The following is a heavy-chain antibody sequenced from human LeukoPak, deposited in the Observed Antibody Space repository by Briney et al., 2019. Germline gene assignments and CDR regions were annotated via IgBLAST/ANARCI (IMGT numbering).Heavy chain of an antibody. D-gene: IGHD3-3*01. CDR2: ISGSGGST. CDR1: GFTFSSYG. CDR3: AKDLYDFPFDY. J-gene: IGHJ4*02. Sequence: PGRSLRLSCAASGFTFSSYGMHWVRQAPGKGLEWVSAISGSGGSTYYADSVKGRFTISRDNSKNTLYLQMNSLRAEDTAVYYCAKDLYDFPFDYWGQGTLVTVSS. V-gene: IGHV3-23*01.